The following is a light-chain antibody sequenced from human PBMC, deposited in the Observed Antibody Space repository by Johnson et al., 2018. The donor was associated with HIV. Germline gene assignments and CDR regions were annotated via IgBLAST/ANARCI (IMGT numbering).Light chain of an antibody. J-gene: IGLJ1*01. V-gene: IGLV1-51*01. CDR2: DNN. Sequence: QSVLTQPPSVSAAPGQKVTISCSGSSSNIGNNYVSWYQQLPGTAPKLLIYDNNKRPSGIPDRFSGSKSGTSATLGITGLQTGDEADYYCGTWDSSLGVGGVCGTGTKVTVL. CDR1: SSNIGNNY. CDR3: GTWDSSLGVGGV.